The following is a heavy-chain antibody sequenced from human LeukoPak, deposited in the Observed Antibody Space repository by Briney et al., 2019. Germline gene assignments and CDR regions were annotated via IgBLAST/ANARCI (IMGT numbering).Heavy chain of an antibody. D-gene: IGHD3-9*01. Sequence: PGGSLRLSCAASGFTVSSTYMSWVRQAPGKGLEWVSVIYSGGITYYADSVKGRFTISRDNSKNTVYLQMNSLRAEDTAVYYCARDGFAATGAFDNYYYGMDVWGQGTTVTVSS. CDR2: IYSGGIT. CDR3: ARDGFAATGAFDNYYYGMDV. V-gene: IGHV3-53*01. CDR1: GFTVSSTY. J-gene: IGHJ6*02.